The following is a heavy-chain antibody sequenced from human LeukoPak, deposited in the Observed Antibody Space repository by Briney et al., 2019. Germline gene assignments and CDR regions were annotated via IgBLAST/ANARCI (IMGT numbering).Heavy chain of an antibody. CDR2: ISSSSSTI. CDR1: GFTFTSYA. J-gene: IGHJ6*02. D-gene: IGHD1-14*01. CDR3: ARDDAGTDHYYYGMDV. V-gene: IGHV3-48*02. Sequence: SGGSLRLSCTEFGFTFTSYAMNWVRQAPGKGLEWVSYISSSSSTIYYADSVKGRFTISRDNAKNSLYLQMNSLRDEDTAVYYCARDDAGTDHYYYGMDVWGQGTTVTVSS.